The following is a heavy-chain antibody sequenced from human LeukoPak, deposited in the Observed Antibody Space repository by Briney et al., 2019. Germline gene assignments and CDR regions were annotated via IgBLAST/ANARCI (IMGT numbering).Heavy chain of an antibody. CDR2: ISSSGSTI. V-gene: IGHV3-48*03. CDR1: GFTFNRYE. J-gene: IGHJ4*02. CDR3: ARGELELPLLSQIDY. Sequence: GGSLRLSCAASGFTFNRYEMNWVRQAPGKGLEWISYISSSGSTIYYADSVKGRFTISRDDAKNSLYLQMSSLRAEDTAVYYCARGELELPLLSQIDYWGQGTLVTVSS. D-gene: IGHD1-7*01.